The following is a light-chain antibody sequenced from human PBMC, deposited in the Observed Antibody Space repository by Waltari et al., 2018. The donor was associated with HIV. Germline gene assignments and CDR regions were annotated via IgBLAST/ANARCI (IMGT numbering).Light chain of an antibody. CDR1: SKAVGAYNY. J-gene: IGLJ1*01. CDR3: CSSAGRDIFV. V-gene: IGLV2-11*01. Sequence: QSALTQSRSVSGSPGQSITISCTGTSKAVGAYNYVSWYQQHPGRAPKLLIYDLNRRPSGVPDRFSGPKSGDTASLGMSGLQAEDGADYYCCSSAGRDIFVFGTGTKVTVL. CDR2: DLN.